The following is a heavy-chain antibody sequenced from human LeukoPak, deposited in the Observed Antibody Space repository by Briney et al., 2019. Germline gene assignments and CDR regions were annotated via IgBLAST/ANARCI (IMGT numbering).Heavy chain of an antibody. J-gene: IGHJ4*02. V-gene: IGHV3-23*01. CDR1: GFTFRSYA. D-gene: IGHD3-22*01. CDR2: ISTSGGSS. Sequence: GGSLRLSCAASGFTFRSYAMSWVRQAPGKGLEWVLGISTSGGSSSYADSVKGRFTISRDNPRNTLYMEMNSLRAEDTALCYCAIMQPYYDGSGYWVQWGQRTLVTVSP. CDR3: AIMQPYYDGSGYWVQ.